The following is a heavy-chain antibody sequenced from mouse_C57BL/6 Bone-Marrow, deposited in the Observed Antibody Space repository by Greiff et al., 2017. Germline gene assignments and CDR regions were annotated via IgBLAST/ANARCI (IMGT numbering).Heavy chain of an antibody. Sequence: QVQLQQPGAELVKPGASVKLSCKASGYTFTSYWMHWVKQRPGQGLEWIGMIHPNSGSTNYNEKFTSKATLTVDKSSSTAYMQLSSLTSEDSAVYYCARRDYYGSTRAWFAYWGQGTLVTVSA. D-gene: IGHD1-1*01. CDR3: ARRDYYGSTRAWFAY. CDR1: GYTFTSYW. J-gene: IGHJ3*01. CDR2: IHPNSGST. V-gene: IGHV1-64*01.